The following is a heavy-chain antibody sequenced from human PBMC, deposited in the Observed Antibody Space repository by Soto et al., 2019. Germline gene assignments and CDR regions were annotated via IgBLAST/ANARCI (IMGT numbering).Heavy chain of an antibody. CDR2: IYYSGST. D-gene: IGHD3-3*01. V-gene: IGHV4-39*01. Sequence: SETLSLTRTVSGGSISSSSYYWGWIRQPPGKGLEWIGSIYYSGSTYYNPSLKSRVTISVDTSKNQFSLKLSSVTAADTAVYYCARRITIFGVVTMPPYYFDYWGQGTLVTVSS. CDR3: ARRITIFGVVTMPPYYFDY. J-gene: IGHJ4*02. CDR1: GGSISSSSYY.